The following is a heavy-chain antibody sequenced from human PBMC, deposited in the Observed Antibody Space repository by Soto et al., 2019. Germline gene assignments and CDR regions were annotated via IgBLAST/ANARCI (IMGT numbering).Heavy chain of an antibody. D-gene: IGHD5-18*01. Sequence: EVQLVESGGGLVKPGGSLRLSCAASGFTFIDALMSWVRQAPGKGLEWVGRIKSKTDGGTTDYAAPVKGRFTISRDDSKDTLYLQMNSLKTDDTAVYYCTTDRGRRAGYAQDYWGQGTLVIVSS. CDR2: IKSKTDGGTT. V-gene: IGHV3-15*01. J-gene: IGHJ4*02. CDR1: GFTFIDAL. CDR3: TTDRGRRAGYAQDY.